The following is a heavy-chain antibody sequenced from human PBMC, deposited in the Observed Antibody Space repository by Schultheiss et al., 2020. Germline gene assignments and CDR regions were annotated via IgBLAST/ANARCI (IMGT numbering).Heavy chain of an antibody. V-gene: IGHV3-23*01. J-gene: IGHJ4*02. CDR3: ARAPLGSYSPPFDY. Sequence: GGSMRLSCAASGFTFSSYSMNWVRQAPGKGLEWVSAISGSGGSTYYADSVKGRFTISRDNSKNTLYLQMNSLRAEDTAVYYCARAPLGSYSPPFDYWGQGTLVTVAS. D-gene: IGHD1-26*01. CDR1: GFTFSSYS. CDR2: ISGSGGST.